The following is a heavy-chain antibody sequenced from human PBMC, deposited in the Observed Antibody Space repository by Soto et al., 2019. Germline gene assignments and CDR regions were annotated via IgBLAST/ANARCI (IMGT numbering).Heavy chain of an antibody. CDR3: ARRFLEWGDAFDV. J-gene: IGHJ3*01. Sequence: QVNLQESGPGLVRPSDTLSLTCVVSGSSVTDSDWWVWIRQPPGKGLEWVGSIFHTGATYSNPSLKNRVSFYVDKSKIHFSLRLTSATALDTAVYFCARRFLEWGDAFDVWGQGALVTVSS. D-gene: IGHD3-3*01. CDR2: IFHTGAT. CDR1: GSSVTDSDW. V-gene: IGHV4-28*01.